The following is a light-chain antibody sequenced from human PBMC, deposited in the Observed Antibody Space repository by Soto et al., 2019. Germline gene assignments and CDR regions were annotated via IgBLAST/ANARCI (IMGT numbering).Light chain of an antibody. Sequence: EIVLTQSPVTLSLSPGERATLSCRASQSVSSNYLAWYQQKPGQAPRLLIYGASSRATGIPDRFSGSGSGTDLTLTIRRLEPEDFAVYYCQQYGSSYPWTFGQGTKVDI. CDR1: QSVSSNY. J-gene: IGKJ1*01. V-gene: IGKV3-20*01. CDR3: QQYGSSYPWT. CDR2: GAS.